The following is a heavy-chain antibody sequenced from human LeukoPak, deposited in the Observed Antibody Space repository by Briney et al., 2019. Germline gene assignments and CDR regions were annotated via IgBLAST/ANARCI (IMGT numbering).Heavy chain of an antibody. V-gene: IGHV3-53*01. D-gene: IGHD2-2*01. Sequence: QAGGPLRLSCAASGFTVSSNYMNWVRQAPGKGLEWVSVIYSGATTNYADSVKGRFTISRDNSKNTLYLQMNSLRAEDTAVYYCARGVTAALDNWGQGTLVTVSS. CDR1: GFTVSSNY. CDR2: IYSGATT. CDR3: ARGVTAALDN. J-gene: IGHJ4*02.